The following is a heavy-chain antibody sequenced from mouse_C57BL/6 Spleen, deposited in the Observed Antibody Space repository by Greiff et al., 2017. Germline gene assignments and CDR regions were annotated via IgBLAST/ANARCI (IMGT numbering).Heavy chain of an antibody. J-gene: IGHJ4*01. D-gene: IGHD1-1*01. CDR2: ISSGSSTI. CDR3: ARSYYYGSSFYYAMDY. CDR1: GFTFSDYG. V-gene: IGHV5-17*01. Sequence: EVNLVESGGGLVKPGGSLKLSCAASGFTFSDYGMHWVRQAPEKGLEWVAYISSGSSTIYYADTVKGRFTISRDNANNTRFLQMTRLRSEDTAMYYCARSYYYGSSFYYAMDYWGQGTSVTVAS.